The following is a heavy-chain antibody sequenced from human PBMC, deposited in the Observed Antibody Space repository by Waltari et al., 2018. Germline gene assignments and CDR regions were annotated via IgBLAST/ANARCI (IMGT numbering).Heavy chain of an antibody. CDR1: GGSFSGYY. Sequence: QVQLQQWGAGLLKPSETLSLTCAVYGGSFSGYYWRWIRQPPGKGLAWIGEINHSGSTNYNPSLKSRVTISVDTSKNQFSLKLSSVTAADTAVYYCARLQGGSRYRINYYYYYGMDVWGQGTTVTVSS. V-gene: IGHV4-34*01. CDR2: INHSGST. D-gene: IGHD6-13*01. CDR3: ARLQGGSRYRINYYYYYGMDV. J-gene: IGHJ6*02.